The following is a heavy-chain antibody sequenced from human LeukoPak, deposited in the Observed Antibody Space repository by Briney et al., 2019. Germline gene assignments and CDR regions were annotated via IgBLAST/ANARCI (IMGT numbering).Heavy chain of an antibody. D-gene: IGHD4-11*01. CDR3: ARGIDYTNYFDS. CDR1: AGSITTDGYY. CDR2: IYHSGTT. Sequence: PSETLSLTCTVSAGSITTDGYYWSWIRQSPGKGLEWIGFIYHSGTTYYNPSLKSRVTISVDRSKNQFSLKLNSVTAADTAVFYCARGIDYTNYFDSWGQGTLVTVSS. J-gene: IGHJ4*02. V-gene: IGHV4-30-2*06.